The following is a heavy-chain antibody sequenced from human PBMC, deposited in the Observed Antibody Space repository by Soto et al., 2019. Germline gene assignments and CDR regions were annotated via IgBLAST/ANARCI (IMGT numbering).Heavy chain of an antibody. CDR3: ARARYNWNRSYYYAMDV. CDR1: GDSFSSDTVD. V-gene: IGHV6-1*01. J-gene: IGHJ6*01. CDR2: TYYRSRWYD. Sequence: SQTISPTCYISGDSFSSDTVDWNWIRQSQSRGTEWVGRTYYRSRWYDDYVVSMKSRITINPDTSKNQVSLQLNSVTPEDTAVYYCARARYNWNRSYYYAMDVWGQGTTVPVSS. D-gene: IGHD1-20*01.